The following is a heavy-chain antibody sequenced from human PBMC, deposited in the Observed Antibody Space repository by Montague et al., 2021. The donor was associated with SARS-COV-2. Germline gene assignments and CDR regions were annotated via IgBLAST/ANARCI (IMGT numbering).Heavy chain of an antibody. CDR2: MYSRGGI. Sequence: TLSLTCSVSGGSISSGTYYWNWIRQPAGKGLEWIGHMYSRGGISYNPSLRSRVTISPDTTRNQFSLKFRSVTAADKAIYYCARADWDYSDRGGYYHFDSWGQGTLVAVSS. J-gene: IGHJ4*02. V-gene: IGHV4-61*09. CDR3: ARADWDYSDRGGYYHFDS. D-gene: IGHD3-22*01. CDR1: GGSISSGTYY.